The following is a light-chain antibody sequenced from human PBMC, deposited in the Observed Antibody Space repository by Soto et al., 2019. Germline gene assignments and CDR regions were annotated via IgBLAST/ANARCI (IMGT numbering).Light chain of an antibody. CDR3: QQYNSYPWT. J-gene: IGKJ1*01. CDR2: KAS. CDR1: QTISSW. V-gene: IGKV1-5*03. Sequence: DIQMTQSPSTLSGSVGDRVTITCRASQTISSWLAWYQQKPGKAPKLLIYKASTLKSGVPSRFSGSGSGTEFTLTISSLQPGDFATYYCQQYNSYPWTFGQGTKVDIK.